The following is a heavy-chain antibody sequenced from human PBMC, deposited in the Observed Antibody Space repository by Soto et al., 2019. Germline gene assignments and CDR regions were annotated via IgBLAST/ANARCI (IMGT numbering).Heavy chain of an antibody. Sequence: QVQLVQSGAEVKKPGASVKVSCEDSGYTFIDYYMHWVRQAPGQGFEWMGRISPKSGGTNYAQKFQGRVTLTWDTSLNTAYMELSSLMSEDTAVYYCARPPDYISEWYYLDPWGQGTLVAFSS. CDR2: ISPKSGGT. V-gene: IGHV1-2*02. CDR3: ARPPDYISEWYYLDP. J-gene: IGHJ5*02. D-gene: IGHD6-19*01. CDR1: GYTFIDYY.